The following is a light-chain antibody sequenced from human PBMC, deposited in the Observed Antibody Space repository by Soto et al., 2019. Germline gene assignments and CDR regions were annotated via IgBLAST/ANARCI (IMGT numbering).Light chain of an antibody. V-gene: IGKV1-39*01. CDR2: SAS. CDR1: QTINNY. Sequence: DIQMTQSPSSLSASVGDIATITCRTSQTINNYLNWYQQKPGKAPKLLVYSASSLQSGVPSRFSGSGSGTNFTLTISDLQPEDFATYFCQQSYSTPPWTFGQGTKVDIK. J-gene: IGKJ1*01. CDR3: QQSYSTPPWT.